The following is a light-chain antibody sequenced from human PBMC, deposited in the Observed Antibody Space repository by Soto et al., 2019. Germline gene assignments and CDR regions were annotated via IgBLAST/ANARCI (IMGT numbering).Light chain of an antibody. CDR1: QSVSGNY. CDR3: HQFSA. Sequence: EIVLAQSPGTLSLSPGERATLSCRTGQSVSGNYLIWYQQKPGQPPRLLIYGVSSRATGIPDRFSGSGSGTDSLPPTSRLEPEDLAGYSCHQFSAFGQGTKVEL. V-gene: IGKV3-20*01. J-gene: IGKJ1*01. CDR2: GVS.